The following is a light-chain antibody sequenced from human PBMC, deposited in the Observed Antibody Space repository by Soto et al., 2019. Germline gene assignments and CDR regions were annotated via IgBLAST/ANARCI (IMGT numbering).Light chain of an antibody. Sequence: DIVMTQSPDSLAVSLGERATINCKSSQSVLSSSNNKNFLAWYQQKPGLPPKLLIHWASTRESVVPDRFSGSGSGTDYTLTISSLRPEDVAVYYCQQYYSTPRPFGQGTK. V-gene: IGKV4-1*01. J-gene: IGKJ2*01. CDR2: WAS. CDR3: QQYYSTPRP. CDR1: QSVLSSSNNKNF.